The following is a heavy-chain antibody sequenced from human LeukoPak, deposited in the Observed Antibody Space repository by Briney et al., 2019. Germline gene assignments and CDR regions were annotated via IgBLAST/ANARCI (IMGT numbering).Heavy chain of an antibody. V-gene: IGHV1-18*04. D-gene: IGHD2-2*01. J-gene: IGHJ4*02. CDR2: ISAYNGNT. CDR3: ARANFLYCSSSTCLFDY. Sequence: GASVKVSCKASGYTFTSYGISWARQAPGQGLEWMGWISAYNGNTNYAQKLQGRVTMTRDTSISTAHMEVSRLRSDDTAVYYCARANFLYCSSSTCLFDYWGQGTLVTVSS. CDR1: GYTFTSYG.